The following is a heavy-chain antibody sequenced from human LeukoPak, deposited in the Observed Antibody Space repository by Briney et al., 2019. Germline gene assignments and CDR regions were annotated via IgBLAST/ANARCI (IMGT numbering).Heavy chain of an antibody. D-gene: IGHD6-6*01. Sequence: ASVKVSCKASGYTFTSYYMHWVRQAPGQGLEWMGIINPSGGTTSYAQKFQGRVTTTTDESTSTAYMELSSLRSEDTAVYYCATAHSSSREGAFDIWGQGTMVTVSS. V-gene: IGHV1-46*01. CDR2: INPSGGTT. CDR1: GYTFTSYY. CDR3: ATAHSSSREGAFDI. J-gene: IGHJ3*02.